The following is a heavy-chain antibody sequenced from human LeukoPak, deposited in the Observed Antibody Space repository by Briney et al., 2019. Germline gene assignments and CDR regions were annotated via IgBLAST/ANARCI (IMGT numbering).Heavy chain of an antibody. J-gene: IGHJ6*03. CDR3: AREGRYDFWSGYYTGPYYYYYYYMDV. CDR2: IYYSGST. V-gene: IGHV4-30-4*08. CDR1: GGSISSGDYY. D-gene: IGHD3-3*01. Sequence: PSETLSLTCTVSGGSISSGDYYWSWIRQPPGKGLEWIGYIYYSGSTYYNPSLKSRVTISVDTSKNQFSLKLSSVTAADTAVYYCAREGRYDFWSGYYTGPYYYYYYYMDVWGKGTTVTVSS.